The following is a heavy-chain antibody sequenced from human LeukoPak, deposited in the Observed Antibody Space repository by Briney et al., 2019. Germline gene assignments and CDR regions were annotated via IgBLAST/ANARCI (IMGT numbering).Heavy chain of an antibody. V-gene: IGHV3-30-3*01. J-gene: IGHJ4*02. CDR2: ISYDGSNK. D-gene: IGHD3-10*01. CDR3: AREGSIPKAHFDY. CDR1: GFTFSSYA. Sequence: GGSLRLSCAASGFTFSSYAMHWVRQAPGKGLEWVAVISYDGSNKYYADSVKGRFTISRDNSKNTLYLQMNSLRAEDTAVYYCAREGSIPKAHFDYWGQGTLVTVSS.